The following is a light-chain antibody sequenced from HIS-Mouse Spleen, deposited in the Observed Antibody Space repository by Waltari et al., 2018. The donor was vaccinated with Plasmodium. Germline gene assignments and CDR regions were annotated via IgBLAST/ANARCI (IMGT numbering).Light chain of an antibody. CDR2: AAS. V-gene: IGKV1-13*02. CDR3: QQFNSYPLT. CDR1: QGISSA. Sequence: AIQLTQSPSYLSASVGDRVTITCRASQGISSALAWNHQKPGKAPKLLFYAASSSESGVPSRFSGSGSGTDFTLTISSLQPEDFATYYCQQFNSYPLTFGGGTKVEIK. J-gene: IGKJ4*01.